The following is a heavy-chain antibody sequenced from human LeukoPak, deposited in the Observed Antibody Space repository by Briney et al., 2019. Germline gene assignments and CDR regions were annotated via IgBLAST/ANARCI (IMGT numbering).Heavy chain of an antibody. V-gene: IGHV3-7*01. CDR2: INPDGSQR. J-gene: IGHJ4*02. Sequence: GGSLRLSCAASAFIFSGHWMSWVRQAPGKGLEWVASINPDGSQRHDVDSVKGRFTISRDNAKNSLFLQMNNLRAEDTAVYYCARDRRDTVSPFDYWGQGTLVTVSS. CDR1: AFIFSGHW. CDR3: ARDRRDTVSPFDY. D-gene: IGHD5-18*01.